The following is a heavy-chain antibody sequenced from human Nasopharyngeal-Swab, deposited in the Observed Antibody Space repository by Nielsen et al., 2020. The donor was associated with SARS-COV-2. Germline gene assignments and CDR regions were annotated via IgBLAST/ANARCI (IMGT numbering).Heavy chain of an antibody. CDR3: VRAPNRARGVDY. J-gene: IGHJ4*02. CDR2: INSSGGST. Sequence: ASVKVSCKAAGYPFTNFYIHWVRQAPGQGLEWMGIINSSGGSTNYAQKFQGRVTMTRDTSSSTVYMELSSLRSEDTAVYYCVRAPNRARGVDYWGQGTLVTVSS. V-gene: IGHV1-46*01. CDR1: GYPFTNFY. D-gene: IGHD3-10*01.